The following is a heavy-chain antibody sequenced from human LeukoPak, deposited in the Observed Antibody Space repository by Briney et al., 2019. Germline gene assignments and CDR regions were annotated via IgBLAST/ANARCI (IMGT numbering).Heavy chain of an antibody. Sequence: PGGSLRLSCAASGFTFSSYSMNWVRQAPGKGLEWVSSISSSSSYIYYADSVKGRFTISRDNAKNSLYLQMNSLRAEDTAVYYCARDDVAARPGLFDYRGQGTLVTVSS. J-gene: IGHJ4*02. V-gene: IGHV3-21*01. CDR2: ISSSSSYI. CDR3: ARDDVAARPGLFDY. D-gene: IGHD6-6*01. CDR1: GFTFSSYS.